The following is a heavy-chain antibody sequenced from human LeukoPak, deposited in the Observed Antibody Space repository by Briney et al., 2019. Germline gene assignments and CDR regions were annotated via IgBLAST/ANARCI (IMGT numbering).Heavy chain of an antibody. CDR1: GGSISSSSYY. Sequence: PSETLSLTCTVSGGSISSSSYYWGWIRQPPGKGLEWIGSIYYSGNTYYNPSLRRRVTISVDTSKNQFSLNLSSVTAADTAVYYCARFVTGDGAFDIWGQGTMVTVSS. D-gene: IGHD7-27*01. CDR2: IYYSGNT. V-gene: IGHV4-39*01. J-gene: IGHJ3*02. CDR3: ARFVTGDGAFDI.